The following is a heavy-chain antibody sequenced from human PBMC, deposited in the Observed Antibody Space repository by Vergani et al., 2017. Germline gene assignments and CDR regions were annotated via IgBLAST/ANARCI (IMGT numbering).Heavy chain of an antibody. D-gene: IGHD6-13*01. CDR3: AGDTHSWQRADR. V-gene: IGHV4-4*03. J-gene: IGHJ5*02. Sequence: QVQLQESGPGLVKPPGTLSLTCAVSGGSITSYNWWTWVRQSPGKGLEWIGEIFHSGTTNYNPSLKSRVTISIDKSKNQFSLNLASVTAADTAVYYCAGDTHSWQRADRWGQGLLVSVSS. CDR2: IFHSGTT. CDR1: GGSITSYNW.